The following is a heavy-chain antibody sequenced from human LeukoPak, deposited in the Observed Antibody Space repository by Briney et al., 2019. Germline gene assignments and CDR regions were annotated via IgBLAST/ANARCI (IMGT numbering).Heavy chain of an antibody. CDR1: GGTFSSYA. J-gene: IGHJ4*02. CDR3: AREGEDGYNLDY. CDR2: ISSNGGST. V-gene: IGHV3-64*01. Sequence: SCKASGGTFSSYAMHWVRQAPGKGLEYVSAISSNGGSTYYANSVKGRFTISRDNSKNTLYLQMGSLRAEDMAVYYCAREGEDGYNLDYWGQGTLVTVSS. D-gene: IGHD5-24*01.